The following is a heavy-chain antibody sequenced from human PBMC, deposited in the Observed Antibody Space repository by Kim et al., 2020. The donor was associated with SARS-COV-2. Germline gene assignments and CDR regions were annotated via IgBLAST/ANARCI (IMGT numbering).Heavy chain of an antibody. J-gene: IGHJ4*02. D-gene: IGHD2-15*01. CDR3: AKDGGGNIVVVVAAHFDY. V-gene: IGHV3-23*01. Sequence: KVRFTISRDNSKNTLYLQMNSLRAEDTAVYYCAKDGGGNIVVVVAAHFDYWGQGTLVTVSS.